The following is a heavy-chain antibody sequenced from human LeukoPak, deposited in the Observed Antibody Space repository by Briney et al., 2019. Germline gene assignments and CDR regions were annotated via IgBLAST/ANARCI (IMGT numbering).Heavy chain of an antibody. V-gene: IGHV4-38-2*01. J-gene: IGHJ6*03. CDR1: GYSISSGYY. Sequence: ASETLSLTCAVSGYSISSGYYWGWIRQPPGKGLEWIGSIYHSGSTYYNPSLKSRVTISVDTSKNQFSLKLSSVTAADTAVYYCARSSIAARPRPKYYYMDVWGKGTTVTVSS. CDR2: IYHSGST. D-gene: IGHD6-6*01. CDR3: ARSSIAARPRPKYYYMDV.